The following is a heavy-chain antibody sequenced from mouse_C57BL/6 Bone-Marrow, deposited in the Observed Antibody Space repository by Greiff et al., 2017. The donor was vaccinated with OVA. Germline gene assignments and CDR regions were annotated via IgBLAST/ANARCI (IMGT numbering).Heavy chain of an antibody. CDR1: GYTFTDYE. CDR3: TEGLRIYYAMDY. D-gene: IGHD2-4*01. J-gene: IGHJ4*01. Sequence: VKLQQSGAELVRPGASVTLSCKASGYTFTDYEMHWVKQTPVHGLEWIGAIDPETGGTAYNQKFKGKAILTADKSSSTAYMELRSLTSEDSAVYYCTEGLRIYYAMDYWGQGTSVTVSS. V-gene: IGHV1-15*01. CDR2: IDPETGGT.